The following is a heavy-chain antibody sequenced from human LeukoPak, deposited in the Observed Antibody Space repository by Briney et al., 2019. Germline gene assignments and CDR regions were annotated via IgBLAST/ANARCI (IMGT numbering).Heavy chain of an antibody. V-gene: IGHV3-7*01. D-gene: IGHD6-19*01. Sequence: SGGSLRLSCAASGFTPSSYWMSWVRQAPGKGLEWVANIKQDGSEKYYVDSVKGRFTISRDNAKNSLYLQMNSLRAEDTAVYYCARDRGSSGWYEFDSWGQGTLVTVSS. CDR3: ARDRGSSGWYEFDS. CDR1: GFTPSSYW. J-gene: IGHJ4*02. CDR2: IKQDGSEK.